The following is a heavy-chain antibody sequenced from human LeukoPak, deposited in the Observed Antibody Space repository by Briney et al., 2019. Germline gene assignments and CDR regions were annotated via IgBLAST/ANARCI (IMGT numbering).Heavy chain of an antibody. CDR3: AKDGGQGADY. Sequence: GGSLRLACAASGFTVSSNYMSWVRQAPGKGLEWVSIIYSGGSTYYADSVKGRFTISRDISKNTLYLQMNSLRAEDMAVYYCAKDGGQGADYWGQGTLVTVSS. CDR1: GFTVSSNY. CDR2: IYSGGST. J-gene: IGHJ4*02. D-gene: IGHD3-16*01. V-gene: IGHV3-53*01.